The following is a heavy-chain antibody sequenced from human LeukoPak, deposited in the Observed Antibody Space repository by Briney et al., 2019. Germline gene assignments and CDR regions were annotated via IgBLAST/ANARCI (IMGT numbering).Heavy chain of an antibody. CDR1: GFTFSSYA. V-gene: IGHV3-48*01. J-gene: IGHJ4*02. CDR2: ISSSSSTI. D-gene: IGHD6-19*01. Sequence: GGTLRLSCVASGFTFSSYAMNWVRQAPGKGLEWVSYISSSSSTIYYADSVKGRFTISRDNAKNSLYLQMNSLRAEDTAVYYCVRARGFGYSSGWYPYHSDYWGQGTLVTVSS. CDR3: VRARGFGYSSGWYPYHSDY.